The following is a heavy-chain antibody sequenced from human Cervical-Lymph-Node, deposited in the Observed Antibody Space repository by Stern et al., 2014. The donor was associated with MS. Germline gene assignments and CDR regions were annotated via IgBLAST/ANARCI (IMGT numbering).Heavy chain of an antibody. Sequence: VQLLESGGAVVQPGRSLRISCAASGFTFSSYGMHWVRQAPGKGLEWVTVISYDGNHKYYAASVKGRFTISRDNSKNTLHLQMNSVTPDDTAIYYCARDYEDTSMLFDHWGQGTLVTVSS. J-gene: IGHJ4*02. CDR2: ISYDGNHK. V-gene: IGHV3-30*03. CDR3: ARDYEDTSMLFDH. D-gene: IGHD2-8*01. CDR1: GFTFSSYG.